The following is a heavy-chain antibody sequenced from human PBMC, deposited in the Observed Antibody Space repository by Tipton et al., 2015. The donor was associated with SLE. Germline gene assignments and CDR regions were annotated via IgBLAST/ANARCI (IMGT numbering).Heavy chain of an antibody. CDR1: GFTFDDYA. CDR3: AKALDSYGMDV. J-gene: IGHJ6*02. V-gene: IGHV3-9*01. Sequence: SGFTFDDYAMHWVRQAPGKGLEWVSGISWNSGSIDYADSVKGRFTISRDNAKNSLYLQMNSLRVEDTALYYCAKALDSYGMDVWGQGTTVTVSS. CDR2: ISWNSGSI. D-gene: IGHD3/OR15-3a*01.